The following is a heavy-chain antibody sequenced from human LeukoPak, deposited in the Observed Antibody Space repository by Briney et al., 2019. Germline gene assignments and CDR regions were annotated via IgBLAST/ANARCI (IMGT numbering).Heavy chain of an antibody. V-gene: IGHV1-69*01. D-gene: IGHD1-7*01. CDR2: IIPIFGTA. J-gene: IGHJ6*03. CDR3: ARDSGTTSFYYYYYYMDV. Sequence: ASVKVSCKASGGTFSSYAISWVRQAPGQGLEWMGGIIPIFGTANYAQKFQGRVTITADESTSTAYMELSSLRSEDTAVYYCARDSGTTSFYYYYYYMDVWGKGTTVTVSS. CDR1: GGTFSSYA.